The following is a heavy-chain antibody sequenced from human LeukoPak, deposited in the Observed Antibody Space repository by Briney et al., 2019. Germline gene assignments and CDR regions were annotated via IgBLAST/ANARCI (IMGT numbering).Heavy chain of an antibody. V-gene: IGHV4-34*01. D-gene: IGHD3-3*01. J-gene: IGHJ6*04. CDR3: ARASGPRFLDV. Sequence: SETLSLTCAVYGGSFSGYYWSWIRQPPGKGLEWIGEINHSGSTNYNPSLKSRVTILVDTSKNQFSLKLSSVTAADTAVYYCARASGPRFLDVWGKGTTVTVSS. CDR2: INHSGST. CDR1: GGSFSGYY.